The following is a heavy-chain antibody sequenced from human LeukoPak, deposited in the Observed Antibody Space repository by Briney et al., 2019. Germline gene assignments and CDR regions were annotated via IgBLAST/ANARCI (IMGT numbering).Heavy chain of an antibody. V-gene: IGHV3-23*01. Sequence: GGSLRLSCAASGLTFSSQAINWVRQAPGKGLEWVSGISGSGGSIYYADSVKGRFTISRDNSQNTLYLQMNSLRAEDTAVYYCAGNGGGIAAAIDYWGQGTLVTVSS. CDR1: GLTFSSQA. CDR2: ISGSGGSI. CDR3: AGNGGGIAAAIDY. J-gene: IGHJ4*02. D-gene: IGHD6-13*01.